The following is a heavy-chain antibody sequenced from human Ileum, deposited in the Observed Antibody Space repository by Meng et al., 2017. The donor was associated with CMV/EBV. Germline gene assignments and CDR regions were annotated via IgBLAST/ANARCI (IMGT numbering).Heavy chain of an antibody. CDR3: ASELGEGAMNYYYGMDV. Sequence: GESLKIPCAASGFTVSSNYMSLVRQAPGQGLEWVSVIYSGGSTYYADSVKGRFTISRDNSKNTLYLQMNSLRAEDTAVYYCASELGEGAMNYYYGMDVWGQGTTVTVSS. CDR2: IYSGGST. CDR1: GFTVSSNY. V-gene: IGHV3-53*01. J-gene: IGHJ6*02.